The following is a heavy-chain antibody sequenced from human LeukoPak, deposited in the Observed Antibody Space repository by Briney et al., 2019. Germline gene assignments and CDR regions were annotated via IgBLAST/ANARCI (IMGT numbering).Heavy chain of an antibody. J-gene: IGHJ4*02. Sequence: SETLSLTCTVSGGSISSYYWGWIRQPPGKGLEWIGSIYYSGSTYYNPSLKSRVTISVDTSKNQFSLKLSSVTAADTAVYYCASQYNWNYEDYWGQGTLVTVSS. CDR3: ASQYNWNYEDY. V-gene: IGHV4-39*07. D-gene: IGHD1-7*01. CDR2: IYYSGST. CDR1: GGSISSYY.